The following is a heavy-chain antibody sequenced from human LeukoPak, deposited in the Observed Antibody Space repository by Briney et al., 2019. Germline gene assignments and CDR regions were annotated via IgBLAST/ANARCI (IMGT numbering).Heavy chain of an antibody. CDR1: GYTFTNYG. CDR2: INPNSGGT. D-gene: IGHD6-19*01. Sequence: ASVKVSCKASGYTFTNYGISWVRQAPGQGLEWMGWINPNSGGTNYAQKFQGRVTMTRDTSISTAYMELSRLRSDDTAVYYCARTSRIAVAAELVYWGQGTLVTVSS. V-gene: IGHV1-2*02. CDR3: ARTSRIAVAAELVY. J-gene: IGHJ4*02.